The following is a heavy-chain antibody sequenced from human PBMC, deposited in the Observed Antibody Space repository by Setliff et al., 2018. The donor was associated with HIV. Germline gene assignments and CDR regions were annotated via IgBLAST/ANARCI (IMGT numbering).Heavy chain of an antibody. CDR1: GYSISRGYY. CDR2: IYYGGST. J-gene: IGHJ6*03. V-gene: IGHV4-38-2*01. CDR3: ARHKDPPGSRWIFYYYYMDL. Sequence: SETLSLTCAVSGYSISRGYYWGWIRQPPGKRLEWLGSIYYGGSTSYNPSLSSRLTISVDTSKNQVSLRLSSVTAADTGVYYCARHKDPPGSRWIFYYYYMDLWGGGTTVTVSS. D-gene: IGHD6-13*01.